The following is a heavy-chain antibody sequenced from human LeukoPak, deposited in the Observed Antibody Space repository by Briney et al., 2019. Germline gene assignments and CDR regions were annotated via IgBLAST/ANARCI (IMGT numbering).Heavy chain of an antibody. V-gene: IGHV4-30-4*08. J-gene: IGHJ6*02. CDR3: ARDYGDYGHYYYYGMDV. CDR2: IYYSGST. CDR1: GGSISSGGYY. Sequence: PSETLSLTCTVSGGSISSGGYYWSWIRQHPGKGLEWIGYIYYSGSTYYNPSLKSRVTISVDTSKNQFSLKLSSVTAADTAVYYCARDYGDYGHYYYYGMDVWGQGTTVTVSS. D-gene: IGHD4-17*01.